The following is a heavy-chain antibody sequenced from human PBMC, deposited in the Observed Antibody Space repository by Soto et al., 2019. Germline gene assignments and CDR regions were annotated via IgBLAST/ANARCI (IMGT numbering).Heavy chain of an antibody. CDR2: ITPSFVTA. CDR1: GGNFITYA. D-gene: IGHD2-15*01. V-gene: IGHV1-69*12. J-gene: IGHJ4*02. Sequence: QVQLVQSGAEVKKPGSSVKVSCKASGGNFITYAIIWVRQAPGQGLEWMGGITPSFVTANYAQKFQGRVTITADASTTTAYMELSSLTSEDTAVYYCAGAEMVGAPVDHWGQGTLVTVSS. CDR3: AGAEMVGAPVDH.